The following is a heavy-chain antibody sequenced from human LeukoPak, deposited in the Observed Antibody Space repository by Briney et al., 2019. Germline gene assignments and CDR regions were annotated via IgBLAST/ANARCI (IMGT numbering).Heavy chain of an antibody. CDR1: GFTFDDYA. V-gene: IGHV3-9*01. J-gene: IGHJ4*02. CDR3: AKDLGSSWTLGFPY. CDR2: ISWNSGSI. Sequence: PGGSLRLSCAASGFTFDDYAMHWVRQAPGKSLEWVSGISWNSGSIGYADSVKGRFTISRDNVENSLYLQMNSLRAEDTAFYYCAKDLGSSWTLGFPYWGQGTLVTVSS. D-gene: IGHD6-13*01.